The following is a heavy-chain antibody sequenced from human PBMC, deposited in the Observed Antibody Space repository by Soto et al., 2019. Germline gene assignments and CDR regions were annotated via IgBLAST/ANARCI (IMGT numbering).Heavy chain of an antibody. J-gene: IGHJ3*01. V-gene: IGHV3-15*01. Sequence: EVLLVESGGGLVKPGGSLRLSCAASGFAFKYARMTWVRQAPGKGLEWVGHIRSNIDGATTAYAAPVKGRFTISRDESKNTGYLQMNSLITEDTAVYYCTTDWGRGTHYARAFDVWGQGAMVNVSS. CDR1: GFAFKYAR. CDR2: IRSNIDGATT. D-gene: IGHD3-16*01. CDR3: TTDWGRGTHYARAFDV.